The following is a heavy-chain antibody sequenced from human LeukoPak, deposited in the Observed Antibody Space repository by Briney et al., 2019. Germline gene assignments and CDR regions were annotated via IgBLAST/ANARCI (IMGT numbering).Heavy chain of an antibody. CDR2: IIPIFGTA. CDR3: ARGVTYYDILTGYYPGGHFDY. V-gene: IGHV1-69*13. Sequence: ASVKVSCKASGGTFSSYAISWVRQAPGQGLEWMGGIIPIFGTANYAQKFQGRVTITADESTSTAYMELSSLRSEDTAVYYCARGVTYYDILTGYYPGGHFDYWGQGTLVTVSS. J-gene: IGHJ4*02. CDR1: GGTFSSYA. D-gene: IGHD3-9*01.